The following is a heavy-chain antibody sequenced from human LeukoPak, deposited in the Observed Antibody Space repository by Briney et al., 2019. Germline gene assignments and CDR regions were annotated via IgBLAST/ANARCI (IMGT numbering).Heavy chain of an antibody. Sequence: GGSLRLSCAASGFTFSSSGMHWVRQAPGEGLEWVAVIWSDGSDKYYSDSVKGRFTISRDNSKNTLYLQMNSLRAEDTAVYYCARDRGYSYIDYWGQGILVTVSS. D-gene: IGHD5-18*01. CDR2: IWSDGSDK. J-gene: IGHJ4*02. CDR3: ARDRGYSYIDY. V-gene: IGHV3-33*01. CDR1: GFTFSSSG.